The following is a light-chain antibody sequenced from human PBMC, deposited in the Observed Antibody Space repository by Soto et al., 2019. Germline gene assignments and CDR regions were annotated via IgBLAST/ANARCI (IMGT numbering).Light chain of an antibody. CDR1: QSVSSN. Sequence: EIVRTQSPATLSVSLGERATLSCRASQSVSSNLAWYQQKPGQAPRLLIYGASTRATSIPARFSGSGSGTEFTLTISSLQSEDFAVYYCQQYNNWPPVFTFGPGTKVDIK. CDR2: GAS. V-gene: IGKV3-15*01. J-gene: IGKJ3*01. CDR3: QQYNNWPPVFT.